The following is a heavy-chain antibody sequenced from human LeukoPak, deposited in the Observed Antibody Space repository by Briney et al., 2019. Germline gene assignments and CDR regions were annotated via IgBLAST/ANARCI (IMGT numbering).Heavy chain of an antibody. J-gene: IGHJ4*02. CDR1: GDSISSGIFY. D-gene: IGHD3-22*01. CDR3: ARLTMSDYFDY. CDR2: IYHNGNT. Sequence: SETLSLTCSVSGDSISSGIFYWSWIRQPPGKGLEWIGYIYHNGNTYYNPSLKSRVTISVDTSQNEFSLKVNSVTAADTGVYYCARLTMSDYFDYWGQGTLVTVSS. V-gene: IGHV4-30-2*01.